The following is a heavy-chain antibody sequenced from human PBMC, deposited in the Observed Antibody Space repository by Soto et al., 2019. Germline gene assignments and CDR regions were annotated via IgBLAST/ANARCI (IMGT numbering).Heavy chain of an antibody. Sequence: QVQLVQSGAEVKKPGASVKVSCKASGYTFTNSVINWVRQAPGQGLEWMGWMNPDSGHAAYAQKFQGRVTLTTSTSTSTVYMEMRSLGSEDTAVYYCARRPHCSGGICYYGLDNWGQGTLVTVSS. V-gene: IGHV1-8*01. CDR3: ARRPHCSGGICYYGLDN. CDR2: MNPDSGHA. D-gene: IGHD2-15*01. J-gene: IGHJ4*02. CDR1: GYTFTNSV.